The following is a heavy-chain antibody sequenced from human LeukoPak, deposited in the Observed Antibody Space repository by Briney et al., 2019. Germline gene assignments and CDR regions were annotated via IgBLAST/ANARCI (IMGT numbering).Heavy chain of an antibody. Sequence: SETLSLTCAVSGGSISSGGYSWSWIRQPPGKGLEWIGEINHSGSTNCNPSLKSRVTISVDTSKNQFSLKLSSVTAADTAVYYCARGPVLRFLEWFLAQNWFDPWGQGTLVTVSS. CDR2: INHSGST. CDR1: GGSISSGGYS. J-gene: IGHJ5*02. D-gene: IGHD3-3*01. CDR3: ARGPVLRFLEWFLAQNWFDP. V-gene: IGHV4-30-2*01.